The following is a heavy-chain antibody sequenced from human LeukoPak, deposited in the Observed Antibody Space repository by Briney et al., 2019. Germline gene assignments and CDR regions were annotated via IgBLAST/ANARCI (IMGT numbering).Heavy chain of an antibody. CDR2: IWFDGRQT. V-gene: IGHV3-33*06. Sequence: GGSLRLSCAASGFSFSKYAMHWVRQAPGKGLEWVAVIWFDGRQTFYADSVKGRFTISRDNSKNTLYLQMNSLRAEDTAVYYCVKDRTVAGTDARYYFDYWGQGTLVTVSS. D-gene: IGHD6-19*01. J-gene: IGHJ4*02. CDR1: GFSFSKYA. CDR3: VKDRTVAGTDARYYFDY.